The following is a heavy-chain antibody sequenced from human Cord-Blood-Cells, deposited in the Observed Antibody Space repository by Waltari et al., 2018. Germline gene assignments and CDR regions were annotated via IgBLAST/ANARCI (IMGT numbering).Heavy chain of an antibody. Sequence: QLPLPQSGADVKTPGSSVKASCTASGRTFLSYDTPLQLQAPAQGLEWMGGIIPIFGRANYAQKFHGRVTITADESTSTAYMELSSLRSEDTAVYYCASLDPYSSSWNWFDPWGQGTLVAVSS. CDR2: IIPIFGRA. CDR1: GRTFLSYD. CDR3: ASLDPYSSSWNWFDP. J-gene: IGHJ5*02. V-gene: IGHV1-69*01. D-gene: IGHD6-13*01.